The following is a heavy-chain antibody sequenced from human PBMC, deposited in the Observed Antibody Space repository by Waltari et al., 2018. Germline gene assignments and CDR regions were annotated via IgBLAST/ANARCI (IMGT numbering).Heavy chain of an antibody. CDR1: GFTFGDYV. Sequence: EVQLVESGGGLVQPGRSLRLSCTASGFTFGDYVMSWVRQAPGKGLEWVGFIRSKAYGGTTEHAASVKGRFTISRDDSKSIAYLQMNSLKTGDTAVYYCTRDTLRPYSDGDGYYDHWSQGTLVTVSS. D-gene: IGHD5-18*01. CDR2: IRSKAYGGTT. V-gene: IGHV3-49*04. CDR3: TRDTLRPYSDGDGYYDH. J-gene: IGHJ4*02.